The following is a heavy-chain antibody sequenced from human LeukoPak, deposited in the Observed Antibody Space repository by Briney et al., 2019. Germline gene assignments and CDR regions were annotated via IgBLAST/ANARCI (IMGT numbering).Heavy chain of an antibody. CDR2: IYSGGST. V-gene: IGHV3-53*01. Sequence: GGSLRLSCAASGFTVSSNYMSWVRQAPGKGLEWVSVIYSGGSTYYADSVKGRFTISRDNSKNMLYLQMNSLRAEDTAVYYCHYDSSGYYNYYGMDVWGQGTTVTVSS. CDR3: HYDSSGYYNYYGMDV. CDR1: GFTVSSNY. J-gene: IGHJ6*02. D-gene: IGHD3-22*01.